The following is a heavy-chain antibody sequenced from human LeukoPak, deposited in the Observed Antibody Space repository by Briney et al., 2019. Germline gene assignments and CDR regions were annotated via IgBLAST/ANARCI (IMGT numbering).Heavy chain of an antibody. CDR1: GGSISSSSYY. J-gene: IGHJ4*02. V-gene: IGHV4-39*01. D-gene: IGHD6-13*01. Sequence: SETLSLTCTVSGGSISSSSYYWGWLRQPPGTGLEWIGSIYYSGSTYYNPSLKSRVTISVDTSKNQFSLKLSSVTAADTAVYYCARRAAAGRIDYWGQGTLVTVSS. CDR2: IYYSGST. CDR3: ARRAAAGRIDY.